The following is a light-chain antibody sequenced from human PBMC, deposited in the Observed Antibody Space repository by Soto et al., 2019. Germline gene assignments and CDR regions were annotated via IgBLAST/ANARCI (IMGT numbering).Light chain of an antibody. CDR2: GAS. J-gene: IGKJ2*01. CDR1: QSVSSSY. CDR3: QQYGSSPLYT. V-gene: IGKV3-20*01. Sequence: EIVLTQSPGTLSLSPGERATLSCRASQSVSSSYLAWYQQKPGQAPRLLIYGASSRATGIPDRFSGSGSGQDFTLTISRLEPEDFAVYYCQQYGSSPLYTFGQGTKLEIK.